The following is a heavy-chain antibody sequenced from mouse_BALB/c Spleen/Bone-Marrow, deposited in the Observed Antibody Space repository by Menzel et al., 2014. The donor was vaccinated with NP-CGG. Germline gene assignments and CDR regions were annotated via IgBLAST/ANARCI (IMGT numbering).Heavy chain of an antibody. V-gene: IGHV5-6-5*01. CDR3: ARWYYGSGFAY. Sequence: EVKVEESGGGLVKPGGSLKLSCAASGFTFSSYAMSWVRRTPEKRLEWVASISSGGSTYYPDSVKGRFTISRDNARNILYLQMSSLRSEDTAMYYCARWYYGSGFAYWGQGTLVTVSA. CDR2: ISSGGST. CDR1: GFTFSSYA. J-gene: IGHJ3*01. D-gene: IGHD1-1*01.